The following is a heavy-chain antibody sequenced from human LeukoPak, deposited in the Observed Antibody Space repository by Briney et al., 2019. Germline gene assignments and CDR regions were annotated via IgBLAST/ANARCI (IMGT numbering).Heavy chain of an antibody. J-gene: IGHJ4*02. CDR2: ISTDGTTT. D-gene: IGHD4-17*01. CDR1: GFPFRSHW. CDR3: ARGRGGDYVPSRFDF. Sequence: PGGSLRLSCAASGFPFRSHWMHWVRQVPGKGLVWVSHISTDGTTTNYADSVKGRFTISRDNSNNTLSLQMNSLRGDDTALYYCARGRGGDYVPSRFDFWGQGTLVIVSS. V-gene: IGHV3-74*01.